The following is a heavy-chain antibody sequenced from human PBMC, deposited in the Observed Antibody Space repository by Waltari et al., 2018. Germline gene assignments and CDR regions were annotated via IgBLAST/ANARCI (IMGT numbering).Heavy chain of an antibody. CDR2: SYYRGGT. D-gene: IGHD3-22*01. V-gene: IGHV4-39*01. J-gene: IGHJ4*02. CDR3: ARRVKYYYDSSGRLGGLVDY. CDR1: GGSISSSSYY. Sequence: QLQLQESGPGLVKPSETLSLTCTVSGGSISSSSYYWGWIRQPPGKGLEWIGSSYYRGGTYYNPSLKSRVTISVDTSKNQFSLKLSSVTAADTAVYYCARRVKYYYDSSGRLGGLVDYWGQGTLVTVSS.